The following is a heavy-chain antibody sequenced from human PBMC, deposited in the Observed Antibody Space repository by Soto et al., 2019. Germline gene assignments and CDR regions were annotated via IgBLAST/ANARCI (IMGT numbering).Heavy chain of an antibody. V-gene: IGHV1-69*01. Sequence: QVQLVQSGAEVKKPGSSVKVSCKASGGTFSSYAISWVRQAPGQGLEWMGGIIPIFGTANYAQKFQGRVTITADESTSTAYMELSGLRSEDTAVYYCASYGSGSYYRNFDYWGQGTLVTVSS. D-gene: IGHD3-10*01. CDR2: IIPIFGTA. CDR3: ASYGSGSYYRNFDY. CDR1: GGTFSSYA. J-gene: IGHJ4*02.